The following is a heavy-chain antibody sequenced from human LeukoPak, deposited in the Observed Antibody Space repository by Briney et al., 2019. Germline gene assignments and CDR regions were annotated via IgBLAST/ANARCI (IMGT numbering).Heavy chain of an antibody. CDR3: ARGSKSYGDYIRSRIHYFDY. Sequence: GGPLRLSCAASGFTFSSYAMHWVRQPPGKGLEWVAVISYDGSNKYYADSVKGRFTISRDNSKNTLYLQMNSLRAEDTAVYYCARGSKSYGDYIRSRIHYFDYWGQGTLVTVSS. J-gene: IGHJ4*02. D-gene: IGHD4-17*01. CDR1: GFTFSSYA. V-gene: IGHV3-30*04. CDR2: ISYDGSNK.